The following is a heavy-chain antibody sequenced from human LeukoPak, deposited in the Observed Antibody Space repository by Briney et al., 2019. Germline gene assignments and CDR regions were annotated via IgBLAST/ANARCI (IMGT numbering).Heavy chain of an antibody. CDR3: ARDGDSSGWYEDY. V-gene: IGHV3-NL1*01. CDR1: GFTFSSYG. Sequence: GGSLRLSCAASGFTFSSYGMHWVRQAPGKGLEWVSVIYSGGSTYYADSVKGRFTISRDNSKNTLYLQMNSLRSEDTAVYYCARDGDSSGWYEDYWGQGTLVTVSS. D-gene: IGHD6-19*01. CDR2: IYSGGST. J-gene: IGHJ4*02.